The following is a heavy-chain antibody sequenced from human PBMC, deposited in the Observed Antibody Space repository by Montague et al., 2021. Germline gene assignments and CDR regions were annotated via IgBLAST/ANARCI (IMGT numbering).Heavy chain of an antibody. CDR3: AKDSCTSGACFFDL. D-gene: IGHD3-10*01. Sequence: SLRLSCAASGFNFGSYAMNWVRQTPGKGLEWVSVIYADSTSTFFADSVKGRFAISRDNSKNTLYLQMNTLRAEDTAVYYCAKDSCTSGACFFDLWGRGTLVTVSS. J-gene: IGHJ2*01. CDR2: IYADSTST. V-gene: IGHV3-23*03. CDR1: GFNFGSYA.